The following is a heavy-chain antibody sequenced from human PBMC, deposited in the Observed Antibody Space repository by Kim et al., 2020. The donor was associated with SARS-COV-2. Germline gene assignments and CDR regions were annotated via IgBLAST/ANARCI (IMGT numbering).Heavy chain of an antibody. J-gene: IGHJ6*03. CDR3: TSYSNYIFSYYYYMDV. V-gene: IGHV3-49*04. CDR2: IRTKVFGETT. CDR1: GFTFGDYA. D-gene: IGHD4-4*01. Sequence: GGSLRLSCIGSGFTFGDYAMGWVRQAPGKGLEWVGFIRTKVFGETTEYAASVKGRFTISRDDSKSIAYLQMNSLKTEDTARYYCTSYSNYIFSYYYYMDVWGKGTTVTVSS.